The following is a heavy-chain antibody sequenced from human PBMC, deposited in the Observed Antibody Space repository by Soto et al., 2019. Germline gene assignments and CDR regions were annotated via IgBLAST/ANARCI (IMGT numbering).Heavy chain of an antibody. D-gene: IGHD6-6*01. CDR3: ARRARPDFYYMDV. V-gene: IGHV3-64*01. CDR1: GFTLRGYA. J-gene: IGHJ6*03. CDR2: ISSNGVGT. Sequence: EVQLAESGGGLAQPGGTLRLSCADSGFTLRGYAMDWVRQAPGKGLEYVSGISSNGVGTYYANSVQGRFTISRDNSKNAVYLQMGSLRPEDMVVYYCARRARPDFYYMDVWGKGTTVTVSS.